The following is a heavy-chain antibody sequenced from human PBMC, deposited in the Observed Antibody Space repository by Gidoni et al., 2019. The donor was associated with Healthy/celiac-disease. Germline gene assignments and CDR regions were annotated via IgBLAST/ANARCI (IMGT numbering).Heavy chain of an antibody. J-gene: IGHJ4*02. CDR2: ISGSGGST. D-gene: IGHD3-22*01. V-gene: IGHV3-23*01. Sequence: FISYAMSWVRQAPGKGLEWVSAISGSGGSTYYADSVKGRFTISRDNSKNTLYLQMNSLRAEDTAVYYCAKEEPYYDSSGYSYDYWGQGTLVTVSS. CDR1: FISYA. CDR3: AKEEPYYDSSGYSYDY.